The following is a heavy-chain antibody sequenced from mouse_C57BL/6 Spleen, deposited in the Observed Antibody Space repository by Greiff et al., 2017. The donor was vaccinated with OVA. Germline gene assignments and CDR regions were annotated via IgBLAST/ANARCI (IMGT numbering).Heavy chain of an antibody. V-gene: IGHV1-50*01. Sequence: QVQLQQPGAELVKPGASVKLSCKASGYTFTSYWMQWVKQRPGQGLEWIGEIDPSDSYTNYHQKFKGKATLTVDTSSSTAYMQLSSLTSEDAAVYYCARWGVIGYCDVWGTGTTVTVSS. CDR3: ARWGVIGYCDV. CDR2: IDPSDSYT. CDR1: GYTFTSYW. J-gene: IGHJ1*03. D-gene: IGHD2-12*01.